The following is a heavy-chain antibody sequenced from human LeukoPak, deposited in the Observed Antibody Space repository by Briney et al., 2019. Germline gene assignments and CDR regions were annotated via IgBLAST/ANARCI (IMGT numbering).Heavy chain of an antibody. J-gene: IGHJ4*02. D-gene: IGHD3-22*01. V-gene: IGHV3-30*01. Sequence: GGSLRLSCAASGFTFSSYAMHWVRQAPGKGLERVAVISYDGSNKYYADSVKGRFTISRDNSKNTLYLQMNSLRAEDTAVYYCARDRDYYDSSGPFDYWGQGTLVTVSS. CDR2: ISYDGSNK. CDR3: ARDRDYYDSSGPFDY. CDR1: GFTFSSYA.